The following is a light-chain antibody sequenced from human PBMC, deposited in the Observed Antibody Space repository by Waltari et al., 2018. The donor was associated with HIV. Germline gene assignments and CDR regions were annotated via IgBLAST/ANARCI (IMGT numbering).Light chain of an antibody. Sequence: IQMTQSPSTLSASVGDRVTITCRASQSITSWLAWYQQKPGKAPKLLSYKASSLESGVPSRFSGSGSGTEFTLTISSLQPDDVSTYYCQQYNSYSRTFGQGTKVEIK. J-gene: IGKJ1*01. CDR1: QSITSW. CDR3: QQYNSYSRT. V-gene: IGKV1-5*03. CDR2: KAS.